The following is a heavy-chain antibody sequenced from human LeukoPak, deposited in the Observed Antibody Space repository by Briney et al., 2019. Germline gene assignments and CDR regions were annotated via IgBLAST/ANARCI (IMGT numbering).Heavy chain of an antibody. CDR2: ISSSGSPI. CDR3: GGDAVAGLY. Sequence: GGSLTLSWAASGLTLSSYEMNWVRQAPGKGREWGSYISSSGSPIYYAGSVQGRFTISRDNGKNSLYLQMNSLRAEDTAVYYCGGDAVAGLYWGQGTLVTVSS. D-gene: IGHD6-19*01. CDR1: GLTLSSYE. V-gene: IGHV3-48*03. J-gene: IGHJ4*02.